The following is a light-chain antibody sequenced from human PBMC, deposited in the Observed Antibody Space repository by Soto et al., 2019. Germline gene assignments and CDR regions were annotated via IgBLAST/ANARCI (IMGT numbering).Light chain of an antibody. V-gene: IGLV2-23*01. CDR1: SSDVGKYNY. Sequence: QSVLTQPRSVSGSPGQSVTISCTGTSSDVGKYNYVSWYQQHPGKAPKLMIYEGSKWPSGVSNRFSGSKSGNTASLTISGLQAEDEADYYCCSYAGNSSFVFGTGTKLTVL. CDR2: EGS. CDR3: CSYAGNSSFV. J-gene: IGLJ1*01.